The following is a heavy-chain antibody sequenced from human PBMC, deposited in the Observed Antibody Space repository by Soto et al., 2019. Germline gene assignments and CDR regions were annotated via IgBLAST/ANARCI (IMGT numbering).Heavy chain of an antibody. CDR1: GFTFSSYA. J-gene: IGHJ4*02. D-gene: IGHD6-19*01. CDR3: ASRGASRGRSFGY. CDR2: ISYDGSNK. Sequence: QVQLVESGGGVVQPGRSLRLSCAASGFTFSSYAMHWVRQAPGKGLEWVAVISYDGSNKYYADSVKGRFTISRDNSKNAVDLQMNSQSSEDTAVYYGASRGASRGRSFGYWRQGTLVTVSS. V-gene: IGHV3-30-3*01.